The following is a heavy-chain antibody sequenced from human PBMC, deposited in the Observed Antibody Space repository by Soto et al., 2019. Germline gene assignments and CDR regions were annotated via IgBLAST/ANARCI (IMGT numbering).Heavy chain of an antibody. J-gene: IGHJ6*02. Sequence: PGGSLRLSYAASGFTFSDYYMSWIRQAPGKGLEWVSYICNSGSNIYYADSVKGRFTISRDNSKNTLYLQMNSLRAEDTAVYYCAKVPYYGSGSYHYYYGMDVWGQGTTVTVSS. CDR3: AKVPYYGSGSYHYYYGMDV. V-gene: IGHV3-11*04. D-gene: IGHD3-10*01. CDR1: GFTFSDYY. CDR2: ICNSGSNI.